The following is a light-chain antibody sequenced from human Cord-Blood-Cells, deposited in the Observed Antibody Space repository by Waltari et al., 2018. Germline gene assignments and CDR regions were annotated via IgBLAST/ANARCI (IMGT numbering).Light chain of an antibody. CDR1: QSISSY. J-gene: IGKJ4*01. CDR2: AAS. V-gene: IGKV1-39*01. CDR3: QQSYSTPLT. Sequence: DIQMTQSPSSLSASVGDRVTITCRASQSISSYLNWYQQKPGKAPKLLIYAASSLQSGVPSRFSGSGSGTDFTVSISSLQPEDFATFYCQQSYSTPLTFGGGTKVKIK.